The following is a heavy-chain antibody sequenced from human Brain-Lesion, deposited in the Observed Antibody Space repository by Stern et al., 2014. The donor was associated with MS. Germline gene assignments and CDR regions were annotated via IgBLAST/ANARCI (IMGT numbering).Heavy chain of an antibody. CDR3: ARAYYYDTSGDSDAFNI. D-gene: IGHD3-22*01. J-gene: IGHJ3*02. V-gene: IGHV4-61*02. CDR1: GASISSGTYF. Sequence: MQLVESGPGLVKPSQTLSLTCTVSGASISSGTYFWTWIRQPAGKGLGXCGGFSTSGSTTNNPSLKSGVPISLDTSKKEFSLKLSSVTAADTAVYYCARAYYYDTSGDSDAFNIWGQGTQVTVSS. CDR2: FSTSGST.